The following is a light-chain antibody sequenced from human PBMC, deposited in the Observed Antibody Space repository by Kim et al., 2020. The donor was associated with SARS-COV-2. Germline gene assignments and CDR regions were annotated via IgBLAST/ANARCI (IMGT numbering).Light chain of an antibody. CDR3: MESTHGPWT. Sequence: DVVMTQSPLSLPVTLGQPASISCRSSQSLVHSDGNTYLNWFQQRPGQSPRRLIYKVSNRDSGVPDRFSGSGSGTDFTLKISRVEAEDVGVYYCMESTHGPWTFGQGTKVDIK. J-gene: IGKJ1*01. CDR2: KVS. CDR1: QSLVHSDGNTY. V-gene: IGKV2-30*02.